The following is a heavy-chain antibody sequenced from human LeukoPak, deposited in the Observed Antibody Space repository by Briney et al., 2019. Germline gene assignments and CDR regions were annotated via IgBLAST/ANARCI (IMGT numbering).Heavy chain of an antibody. CDR1: GYTFTNYA. CDR2: INAGNGNT. CDR3: ARGIWSSHKADYYLDQ. Sequence: GALVKVSCKASGYTFTNYAIHWVRQAPGQRPEWMGWINAGNGNTKYSQTFQDRVTVTRDKSASTAYMELSSLRSEDTAVYYCARGIWSSHKADYYLDQWGQGTLVAVSS. D-gene: IGHD3-3*01. J-gene: IGHJ4*02. V-gene: IGHV1-3*01.